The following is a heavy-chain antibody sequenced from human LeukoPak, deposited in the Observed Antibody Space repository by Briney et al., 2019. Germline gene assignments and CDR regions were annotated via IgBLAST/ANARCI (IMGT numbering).Heavy chain of an antibody. J-gene: IGHJ4*02. V-gene: IGHV3-53*01. CDR1: GFTVSTNF. CDR2: IYADGGT. Sequence: PGGSLRLSCAVSGFTVSTNFMSWVRQAPGKGPEWVSIIYADGGTKYADSVKGRFTISRDTSKNTFSLQMNNLRAEDTAVYYCARLASRSYWGQGTLVAVSS. CDR3: ARLASRSY. D-gene: IGHD6-6*01.